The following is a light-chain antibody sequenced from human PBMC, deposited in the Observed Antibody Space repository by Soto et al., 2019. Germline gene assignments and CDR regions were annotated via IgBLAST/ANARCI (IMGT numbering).Light chain of an antibody. CDR3: QTWGTGMRV. Sequence: QLVLTQSPSASASLGASVKLTCTLSSGHTSYTIAWHQQQPEKGPRYLMKLNSDGSYTKGDGIPDRFSGSSSGAERYLTISSLQSEDEADYYCQTWGTGMRVFGPGTKVTVL. V-gene: IGLV4-69*02. CDR1: SGHTSYT. CDR2: LNSDGSY. J-gene: IGLJ1*01.